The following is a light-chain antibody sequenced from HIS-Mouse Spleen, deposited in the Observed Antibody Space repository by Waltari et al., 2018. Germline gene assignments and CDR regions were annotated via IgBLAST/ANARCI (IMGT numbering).Light chain of an antibody. CDR3: YSTDSSGNHRV. J-gene: IGLJ2*01. V-gene: IGLV3-10*01. CDR2: EAS. CDR1: AFPTKY. Sequence: SYELTQPPSVSVSPGQTARITCSGDAFPTKYAYLYQQQSGQAPVLVIYEASKRPSGIPERFAGSSSGTMATVTISGAQVEDEADYYCYSTDSSGNHRVFGGGTKLTVL.